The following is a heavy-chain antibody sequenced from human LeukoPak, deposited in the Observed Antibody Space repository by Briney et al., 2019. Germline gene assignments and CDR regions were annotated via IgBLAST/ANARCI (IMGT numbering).Heavy chain of an antibody. CDR1: GGTFSSYA. CDR2: IIPIFGTA. CDR3: ARDERIAARPLYFQN. J-gene: IGHJ1*01. Sequence: GSSVKVSCKASGGTFSSYAISWVRQAPGQGLEWMGGIIPIFGTANYAQKFQGRVTITADESTSTAYMELSSLRSEDTAVYYCARDERIAARPLYFQNWGQGTLVTVSS. D-gene: IGHD6-6*01. V-gene: IGHV1-69*01.